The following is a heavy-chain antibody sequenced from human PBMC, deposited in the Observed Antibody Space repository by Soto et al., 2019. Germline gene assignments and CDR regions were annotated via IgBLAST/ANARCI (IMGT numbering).Heavy chain of an antibody. Sequence: QVQLVESGGGVVQPGRSLRLSCAASGFIFSGYALHWVRQAPGKGLEWVAVIAYDGNTQYYADSVKGRFTVSRDNSNNMLYVQMNNLRDEDTAMYYCATETNDYEINYWGQGTPVTVSS. CDR1: GFIFSGYA. CDR3: ATETNDYEINY. D-gene: IGHD4-17*01. CDR2: IAYDGNTQ. V-gene: IGHV3-30-3*01. J-gene: IGHJ4*02.